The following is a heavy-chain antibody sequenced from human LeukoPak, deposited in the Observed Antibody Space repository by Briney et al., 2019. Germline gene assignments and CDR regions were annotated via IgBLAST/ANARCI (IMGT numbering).Heavy chain of an antibody. D-gene: IGHD6-13*01. CDR1: GFTFDDYA. CDR3: AKDRSSYSSSCLDY. Sequence: GGSLRLSCAASGFTFDDYAMHWVRQAPGKGLEWVSGISWNSGSIGYADSVKGRLTISRDNAKNSLYLQMNSLRAEDTALYYCAKDRSSYSSSCLDYWGQGTLVTVSS. CDR2: ISWNSGSI. J-gene: IGHJ4*02. V-gene: IGHV3-9*01.